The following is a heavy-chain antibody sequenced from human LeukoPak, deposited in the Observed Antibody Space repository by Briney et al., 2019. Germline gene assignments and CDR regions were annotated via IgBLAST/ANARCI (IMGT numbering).Heavy chain of an antibody. V-gene: IGHV4-34*01. CDR1: GGSFSGYY. CDR2: INHSGST. J-gene: IGHJ6*02. Sequence: SETLSLTCAVYGGSFSGYYWSWIRQPPGKGLEWIGEINHSGSTNYNPSLKSRVTISVDTSKNQFSLKLSSVTAADTAVYYCARGVYYYGLDVWGQGTTVTVSS. CDR3: ARGVYYYGLDV.